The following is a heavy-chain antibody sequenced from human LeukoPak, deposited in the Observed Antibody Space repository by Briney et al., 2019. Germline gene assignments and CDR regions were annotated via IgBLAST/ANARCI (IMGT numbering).Heavy chain of an antibody. CDR3: AREPGYCSSTSCLDAFDI. D-gene: IGHD2-2*01. Sequence: SQTLSLTCTVSGGSISSGSYYWSWIRQPAGKALAWIGRIYTSRSTNYNPSLKSRVTISVDTSKNQFSLKLSSVTAADTAVYYCAREPGYCSSTSCLDAFDIWGQGTMVTVSS. CDR1: GGSISSGSYY. CDR2: IYTSRST. J-gene: IGHJ3*02. V-gene: IGHV4-61*02.